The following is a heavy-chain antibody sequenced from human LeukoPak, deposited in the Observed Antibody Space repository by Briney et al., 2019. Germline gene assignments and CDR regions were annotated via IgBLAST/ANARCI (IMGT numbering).Heavy chain of an antibody. V-gene: IGHV3-43*01. CDR2: ISWNGAGA. CDR3: AKGEYGDTWSHIDH. Sequence: GGSLRLSCAASGFTFDDHIMHWVRQAPGKGLEWICLISWNGAGAHYAGSVNGRFTISRDNRKNSLYLQMDSPTTEDTAVYYCAKGEYGDTWSHIDHWGQGTLVTVSS. J-gene: IGHJ4*02. D-gene: IGHD4-17*01. CDR1: GFTFDDHI.